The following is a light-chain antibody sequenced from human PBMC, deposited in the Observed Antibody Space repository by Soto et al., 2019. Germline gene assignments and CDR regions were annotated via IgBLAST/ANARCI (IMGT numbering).Light chain of an antibody. CDR3: QQYNNWPYT. CDR1: QSVSSN. V-gene: IGKV3-15*01. CDR2: GAS. Sequence: EIVMTQSPATLSGSPGERATLSCRASQSVSSNLAWYQQKPGQAPRLLIYGASTRATGIPARFSGSGSGTEFTLTISSLQSEDFALYYCQQYNNWPYTFGQGTKLEIK. J-gene: IGKJ2*01.